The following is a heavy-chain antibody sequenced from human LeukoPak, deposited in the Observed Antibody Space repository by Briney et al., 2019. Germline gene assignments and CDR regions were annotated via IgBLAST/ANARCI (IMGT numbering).Heavy chain of an antibody. CDR1: GASVSDYY. D-gene: IGHD3-22*01. Sequence: SETLSLTCSVSGASVSDYYCNWIRQRPGKGLEWIGYVYNSGITNYNPSLRSRVTISVGTSKNQLSPKLNSVTAADTAVYYCARVRLSSGYSNWGQGTLVTVSS. V-gene: IGHV4-59*02. J-gene: IGHJ4*02. CDR3: ARVRLSSGYSN. CDR2: VYNSGIT.